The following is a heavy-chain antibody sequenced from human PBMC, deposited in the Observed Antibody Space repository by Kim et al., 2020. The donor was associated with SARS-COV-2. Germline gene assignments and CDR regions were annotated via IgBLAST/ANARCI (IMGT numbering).Heavy chain of an antibody. Sequence: ASVKVSCKASGYTFTGHPIHWVRQAPGQGLEYMGWINPKSGDTKYVQKFQGRVTMTRDTSISTAYMELSNLRSDETAVYYCARGQNDYWGQGTLVTVSS. CDR2: INPKSGDT. CDR3: ARGQNDY. CDR1: GYTFTGHP. J-gene: IGHJ4*02. V-gene: IGHV1-2*02.